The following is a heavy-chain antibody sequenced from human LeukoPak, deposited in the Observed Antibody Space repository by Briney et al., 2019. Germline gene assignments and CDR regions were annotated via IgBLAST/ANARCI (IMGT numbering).Heavy chain of an antibody. CDR2: IYYSGST. CDR3: ARAPQTGTAFDP. J-gene: IGHJ5*02. Sequence: SETLSLTCTVSGGSVTDYYWSWIRQSPGKGLEWIGYIYYSGSTNYNPSLKSRVTISVDTSKNQFSLKLSSETAADTAVYYCARAPQTGTAFDPWGQGTLVTVSS. V-gene: IGHV4-59*02. CDR1: GGSVTDYY. D-gene: IGHD1-1*01.